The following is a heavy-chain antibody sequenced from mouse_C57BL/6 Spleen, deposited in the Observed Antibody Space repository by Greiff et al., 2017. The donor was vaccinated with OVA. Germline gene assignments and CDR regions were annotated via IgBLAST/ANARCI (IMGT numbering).Heavy chain of an antibody. CDR1: GFTFSDYY. J-gene: IGHJ2*01. CDR2: INYDGSST. D-gene: IGHD2-4*01. CDR3: ARGPYDYLLDY. V-gene: IGHV5-16*01. Sequence: DVKLVESEGGLVQPGSSMKLSCTASGFTFSDYYMAWVRQVPEKGLEWVANINYDGSSTYYLDSLKSRFIISRDNAKNILYLQMSSLKSEDTATYYCARGPYDYLLDYWGQGTTLTVSS.